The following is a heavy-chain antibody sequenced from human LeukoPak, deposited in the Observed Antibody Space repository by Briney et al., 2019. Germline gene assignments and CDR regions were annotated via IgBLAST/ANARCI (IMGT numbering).Heavy chain of an antibody. CDR2: INPTGGSA. V-gene: IGHV1-46*01. D-gene: IGHD3-10*01. CDR1: GYTFTSYY. J-gene: IGHJ4*02. CDR3: ARDQYYYGSGSYYNAVDY. Sequence: ASVEVSCKASGYTFTSYYMHWVRQAPGQGLEWMGIINPTGGSATYAQKFQGRVTMTRDTSTSTVYMELSSLRSEDTAVYYCARDQYYYGSGSYYNAVDYWGQGTLVTVSS.